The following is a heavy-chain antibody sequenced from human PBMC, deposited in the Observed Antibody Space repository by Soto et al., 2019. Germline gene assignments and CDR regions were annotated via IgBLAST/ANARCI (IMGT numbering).Heavy chain of an antibody. CDR2: ISSSSSYI. V-gene: IGHV3-21*01. CDR1: GFTFSSYS. CDR3: ARGLYYYDSSGYYSP. Sequence: EVQLVESGGGLVKPGGSKRLSCAASGFTFSSYSMNWVRQAPGKGLEWVSSISSSSSYIYYADSVKGRFTISRDNAKNSLYLQMNSLRAEDTAVYYCARGLYYYDSSGYYSPWGQGTVVTVSS. J-gene: IGHJ5*02. D-gene: IGHD3-22*01.